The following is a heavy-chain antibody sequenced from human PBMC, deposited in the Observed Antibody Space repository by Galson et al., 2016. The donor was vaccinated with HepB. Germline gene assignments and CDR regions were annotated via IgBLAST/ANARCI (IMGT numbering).Heavy chain of an antibody. D-gene: IGHD6-19*01. V-gene: IGHV4-39*01. CDR3: ARNNSGWYTFAS. CDR2: IYYSGNT. CDR1: GGSINNDNHC. J-gene: IGHJ5*01. Sequence: SETLSLTCIVSGGSINNDNHCWGWIRQPPGKGLEWIGSIYYSGNTHYNPSLNSRVTISVDTSKNQFSLRLTPVTASDTAIYYCARNNSGWYTFASWGQGTLVTVSS.